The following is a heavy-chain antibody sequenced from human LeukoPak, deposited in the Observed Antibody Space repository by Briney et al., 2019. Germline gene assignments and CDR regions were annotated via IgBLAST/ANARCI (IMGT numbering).Heavy chain of an antibody. V-gene: IGHV4-4*07. CDR1: GGSISSYY. D-gene: IGHD3-3*01. Sequence: SETLSLTCTVSGGSISSYYWSWIRQPAGKGLEWIGRIYSSGSTKYNPSLKSRVTMSVDTSKNQFSLKLSSVTAADTAVYYCARDRPDLRFLENWFDPWGQGTLVTVSS. CDR3: ARDRPDLRFLENWFDP. CDR2: IYSSGST. J-gene: IGHJ5*02.